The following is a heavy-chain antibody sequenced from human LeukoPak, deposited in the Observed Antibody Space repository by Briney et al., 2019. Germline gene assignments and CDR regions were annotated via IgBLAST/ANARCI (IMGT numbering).Heavy chain of an antibody. CDR3: ARGAIELGDAFDI. D-gene: IGHD7-27*01. J-gene: IGHJ3*02. Sequence: GGSLRLSCAASGFTLRSYTMNWVRQAPGKGLVWVSRINTDGSSTSYADSVKGRFTISRDNAKNTLYLQMNSLRAEDTAVYYCARGAIELGDAFDIWGQGTMVTVSS. CDR1: GFTLRSYT. V-gene: IGHV3-74*01. CDR2: INTDGSST.